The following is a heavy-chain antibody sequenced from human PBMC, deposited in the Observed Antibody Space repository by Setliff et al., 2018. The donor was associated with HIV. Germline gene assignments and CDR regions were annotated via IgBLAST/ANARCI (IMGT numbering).Heavy chain of an antibody. CDR3: ARGSGVFDY. J-gene: IGHJ4*02. CDR2: IKEDGSEK. D-gene: IGHD3-3*01. CDR1: GFLFHTYW. V-gene: IGHV3-7*02. Sequence: PGGSLRLSCAASGFLFHTYWMSWVRQAPGKGLEWVANIKEDGSEKYYVDSVKGRFTVSRDNTKNSLYLQMNSLRAEDTAVYYCARGSGVFDYWGLGTLVTVSS.